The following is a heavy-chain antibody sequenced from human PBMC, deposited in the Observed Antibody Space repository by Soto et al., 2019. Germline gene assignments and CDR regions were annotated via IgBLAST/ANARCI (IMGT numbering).Heavy chain of an antibody. CDR3: AKDARRYFDRGGYFDY. Sequence: PGGSLRLSCAASGFTFSSYAMSWVRQAPGKGLEWVSAISGSGGSTYYADSVKGRFTISRDNSKNTLYLQMNSLRAEDTAVYYCAKDARRYFDRGGYFDYWGQGTLVTVSS. CDR1: GFTFSSYA. D-gene: IGHD3-9*01. V-gene: IGHV3-23*01. J-gene: IGHJ4*02. CDR2: ISGSGGST.